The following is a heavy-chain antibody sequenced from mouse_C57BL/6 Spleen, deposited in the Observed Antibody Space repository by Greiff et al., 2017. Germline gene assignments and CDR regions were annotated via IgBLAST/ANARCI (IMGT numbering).Heavy chain of an antibody. CDR1: GYTFTAYT. V-gene: IGHV1-62-2*01. D-gene: IGHD1-1*01. Sequence: VQLQQSGAELVKPGASVKLSCKASGYTFTAYTIPWVKQRSGQGLEWIGWFYPGSGSITYNEKFKDKATLTADKSSSTVYMSLSRLTFEDSAVYFCARHEGRGGSSYRYFDYWGQGTTLTVSS. J-gene: IGHJ2*01. CDR2: FYPGSGSI. CDR3: ARHEGRGGSSYRYFDY.